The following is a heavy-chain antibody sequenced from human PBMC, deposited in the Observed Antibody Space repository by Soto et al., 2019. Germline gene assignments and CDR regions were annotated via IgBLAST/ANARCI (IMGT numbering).Heavy chain of an antibody. CDR3: ARGAGYGDYGGY. J-gene: IGHJ4*02. CDR1: GFSLRGYS. CDR2: ISGTGSSI. D-gene: IGHD4-17*01. Sequence: EVQLVESGGGLVQPGGSLRLSCAASGFSLRGYSMSWVRQAPGKGLEWVSYISGTGSSIYADSVKGRFTISRDNAKNSVYLQMNGLGDDDTAVYYCARGAGYGDYGGYWGQGTLVTVSS. V-gene: IGHV3-48*02.